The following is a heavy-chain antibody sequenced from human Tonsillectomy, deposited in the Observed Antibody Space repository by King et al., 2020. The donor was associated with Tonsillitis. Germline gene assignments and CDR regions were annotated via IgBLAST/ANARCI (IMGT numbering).Heavy chain of an antibody. CDR3: AKVRIVAGITGTRLDY. Sequence: DVQLVESGGGLVQPGGSLRLSCAASGFTFSSYAMSWVRQAPGKGLEWVSAFSGGGGSTYYADSVKGRFTISRDNSKNTLYLQMNSLRAEDTAIYYCAKVRIVAGITGTRLDYWGQGTLVTVSS. CDR1: GFTFSSYA. D-gene: IGHD1-20*01. CDR2: FSGGGGST. J-gene: IGHJ4*02. V-gene: IGHV3-23*04.